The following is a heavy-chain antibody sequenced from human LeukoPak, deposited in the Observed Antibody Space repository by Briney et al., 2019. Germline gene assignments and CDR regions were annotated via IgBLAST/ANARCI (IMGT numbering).Heavy chain of an antibody. V-gene: IGHV3-33*01. J-gene: IGHJ4*02. CDR1: GFTFSSYG. D-gene: IGHD3-16*01. Sequence: GGSLRLSCAASGFTFSSYGMHWVRQAPGKGLEWVAVIWYDGSNKYYADSVKGRFTIFRDNSKNTLYLQMNSLRAEDTAVYYCARDVKSLGYPTGGGFDYWGQGTLVTVSS. CDR3: ARDVKSLGYPTGGGFDY. CDR2: IWYDGSNK.